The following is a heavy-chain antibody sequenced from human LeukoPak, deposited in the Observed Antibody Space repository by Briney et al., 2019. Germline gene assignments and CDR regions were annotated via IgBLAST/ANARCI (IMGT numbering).Heavy chain of an antibody. CDR3: ARRCRGSTSCYRFDY. V-gene: IGHV4-34*01. CDR2: INHSGST. J-gene: IGHJ4*02. D-gene: IGHD2-2*01. CDR1: GGSFSGYY. Sequence: SETLSLTCAVYGGSFSGYYWSWIRQPPGKGLEWIGEINHSGSTNYNPSLKSRVTISVDTSKNQFSLKLSSVTAADTAVYYCARRCRGSTSCYRFDYWGQGTLVTASS.